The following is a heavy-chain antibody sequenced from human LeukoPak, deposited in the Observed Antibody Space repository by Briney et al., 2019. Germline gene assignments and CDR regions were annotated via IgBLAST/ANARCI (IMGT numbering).Heavy chain of an antibody. Sequence: GGSLRLSCAASGFTFSSYWMHWVRQAPGKGLVWVSRIKFDGSSAAYADSVKGRFTISRDNGKNTVYLQMNSLRAEDTAAYYCVRDSRPADWGQGTLVTVSS. CDR2: IKFDGSSA. CDR1: GFTFSSYW. D-gene: IGHD2-2*01. J-gene: IGHJ4*02. V-gene: IGHV3-74*01. CDR3: VRDSRPAD.